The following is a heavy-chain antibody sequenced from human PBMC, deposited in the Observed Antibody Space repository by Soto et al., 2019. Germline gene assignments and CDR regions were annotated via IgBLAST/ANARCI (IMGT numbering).Heavy chain of an antibody. CDR3: AKEGLDCSGGRCYYFYYMDV. CDR1: GFTFTDYT. CDR2: IRSKAHGGTT. D-gene: IGHD2-15*01. V-gene: IGHV3-49*03. Sequence: HPGGSLRLSCTTSGFTFTDYTMTWFRQAPGRGLEWVGHIRSKAHGGTTEYAASVRGRFTISRDDSNSIAHLQMNSVRSEDTAVYYCAKEGLDCSGGRCYYFYYMDVWGKGTTVTVSS. J-gene: IGHJ6*03.